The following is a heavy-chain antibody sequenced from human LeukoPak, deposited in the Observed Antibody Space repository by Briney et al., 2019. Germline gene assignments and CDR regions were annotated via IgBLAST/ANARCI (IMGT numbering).Heavy chain of an antibody. CDR2: IGSGGTTI. CDR1: GFTFSTYE. V-gene: IGHV3-48*03. Sequence: GGSLRLSCAASGFTFSTYELYWVRQAPGKGLEWISYIGSGGTTIKYADSVRGRFTISRDDGRESLYLQMNSLRVEDTAIYYCGASRQYVGAFDIWGQGTLVSVSS. J-gene: IGHJ3*02. CDR3: GASRQYVGAFDI. D-gene: IGHD3-16*01.